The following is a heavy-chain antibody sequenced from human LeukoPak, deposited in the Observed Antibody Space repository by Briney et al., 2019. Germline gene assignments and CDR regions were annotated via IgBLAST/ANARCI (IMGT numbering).Heavy chain of an antibody. J-gene: IGHJ4*02. CDR1: GYSISSGYY. CDR2: IYHSGST. D-gene: IGHD6-19*01. CDR3: ARGFLGSGVDY. Sequence: PSETLSLTCAVSGYSISSGYYWGWIRQPPGKGLEWIGSIYHSGSTYYNPSLKSRVTISVDTSKNQFSLKLSSVTAADTAVYYCARGFLGSGVDYWGQGTLVTVSS. V-gene: IGHV4-38-2*01.